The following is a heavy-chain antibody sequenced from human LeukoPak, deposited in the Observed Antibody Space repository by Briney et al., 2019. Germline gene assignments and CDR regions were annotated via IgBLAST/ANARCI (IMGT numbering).Heavy chain of an antibody. CDR3: ARDAMAGTATGFDY. V-gene: IGHV1-18*01. CDR1: GCTFTSYG. Sequence: ASVKVSCKASGCTFTSYGISWVRQAPGQGLEWMGWISAYNGNTNYAQKLQGRVTMTTDTSTSTAYMELRSLRSDDTAVYYCARDAMAGTATGFDYWGQGTLATVSS. D-gene: IGHD6-19*01. J-gene: IGHJ4*02. CDR2: ISAYNGNT.